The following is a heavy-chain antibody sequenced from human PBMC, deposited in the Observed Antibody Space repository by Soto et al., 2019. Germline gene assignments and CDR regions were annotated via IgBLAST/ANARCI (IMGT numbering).Heavy chain of an antibody. V-gene: IGHV3-21*01. J-gene: IGHJ3*02. CDR1: GFTFSSYS. Sequence: VQLVESGGGLVKPGGSLRLSCAASGFTFSSYSMNWVRQAPGKGLEWVSSISSSSSYIYYADSVKGRFTISRDNAKNSLYLQMNSLRAEDTAVYYCARDQALLWFGELRADAFDIWGQGTMVTVSS. D-gene: IGHD3-10*01. CDR2: ISSSSSYI. CDR3: ARDQALLWFGELRADAFDI.